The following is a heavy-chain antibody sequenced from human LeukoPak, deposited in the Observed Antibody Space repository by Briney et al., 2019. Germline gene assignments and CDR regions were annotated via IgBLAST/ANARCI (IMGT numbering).Heavy chain of an antibody. Sequence: SETLSLTCTVSGGSISSYYWSWIRQPPGKGLEWIGYIYYSGSTNYNPSLKSRVTISVDTSKNQFSLKLSSVTAADTAMYYCARRGRDGYNSEFVVYYFDYWGQGTLVTVSS. D-gene: IGHD5-24*01. J-gene: IGHJ4*02. V-gene: IGHV4-59*08. CDR2: IYYSGST. CDR1: GGSISSYY. CDR3: ARRGRDGYNSEFVVYYFDY.